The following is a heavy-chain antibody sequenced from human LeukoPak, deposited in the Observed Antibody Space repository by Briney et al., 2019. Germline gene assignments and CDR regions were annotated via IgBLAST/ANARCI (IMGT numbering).Heavy chain of an antibody. D-gene: IGHD4-17*01. Sequence: SETLSLTCTVSGGSISSSSYCWGWIRQPPGKGLEWIGSIYYTGSTYYNPSLKSRVTMSVDKSKNQFYLKVSSVTAADTAVYYCATYLYGGDYGSYYFDYWGQGTLVTVSP. CDR2: IYYTGST. CDR3: ATYLYGGDYGSYYFDY. V-gene: IGHV4-39*07. J-gene: IGHJ4*02. CDR1: GGSISSSSYC.